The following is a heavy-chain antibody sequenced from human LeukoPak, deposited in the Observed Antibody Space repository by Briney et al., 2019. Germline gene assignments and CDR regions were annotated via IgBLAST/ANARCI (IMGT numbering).Heavy chain of an antibody. CDR1: GGSISSGNYY. D-gene: IGHD1-26*01. CDR3: VRRMVGALRPFDY. V-gene: IGHV4-30-4*01. CDR2: MYYSGST. Sequence: PSETLSLTCTVSGGSISSGNYYWSWIRQPPGKGLEWIGYMYYSGSTYYNPSLKSRVTISIDTSKNQFSLKLSSVTAADTAVCYCVRRMVGALRPFDYWGQGTLVTVSS. J-gene: IGHJ4*02.